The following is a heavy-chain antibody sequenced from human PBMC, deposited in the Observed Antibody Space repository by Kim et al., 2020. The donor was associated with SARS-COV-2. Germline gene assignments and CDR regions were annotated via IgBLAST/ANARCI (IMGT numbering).Heavy chain of an antibody. CDR2: ICNDGRP. D-gene: IGHD3-10*01. CDR3: ARIPARACNNPYSGGFDI. CDR1: GGSISSCEYY. V-gene: IGHV4-31*03. J-gene: IGHJ3*02. Sequence: SETLSLTCTVSGGSISSCEYYWSWIRQHPGEGLEWIGYICNDGRPYYSASLKSRLAIEVDTSKNQVSLKLSSVTAADTAIYYCARIPARACNNPYSGGFDIWGQGTLVTVSS.